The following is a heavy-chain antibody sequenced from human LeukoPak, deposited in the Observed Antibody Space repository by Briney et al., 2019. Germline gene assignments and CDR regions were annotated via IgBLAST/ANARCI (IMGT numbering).Heavy chain of an antibody. CDR2: IAHDGTT. Sequence: SETLSLTCGVSGGSIDITNYWSWVRQAPGKGLEWIGEIAHDGTTNYNPPLRSRVAMSFDRANNQFSLSLTSVTAADTAVYYCTREDRPYCPFAYWGQGVLVTVSS. CDR1: GGSIDITNY. J-gene: IGHJ4*02. V-gene: IGHV4-4*02. CDR3: TREDRPYCPFAY. D-gene: IGHD1-26*01.